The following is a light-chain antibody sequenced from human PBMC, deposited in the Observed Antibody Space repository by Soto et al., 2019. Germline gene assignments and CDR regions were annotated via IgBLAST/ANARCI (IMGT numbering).Light chain of an antibody. J-gene: IGKJ4*01. V-gene: IGKV3-20*01. CDR2: GAS. CDR1: QSVSSSY. CDR3: QYYGSAPSLT. Sequence: EIVLTQSPGTLSLSPGERATLSCRASQSVSSSYLAWYQQKPGQAPRLLIYGASSRATGIPDRFSGSGSGTDFTLTISRREPEDVALYYSQYYGSAPSLTFGGGTKVEIK.